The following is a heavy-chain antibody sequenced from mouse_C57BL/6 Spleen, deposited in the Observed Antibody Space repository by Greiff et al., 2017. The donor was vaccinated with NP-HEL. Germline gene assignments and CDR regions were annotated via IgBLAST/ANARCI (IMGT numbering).Heavy chain of an antibody. V-gene: IGHV1-22*01. J-gene: IGHJ1*03. CDR2: INPNNGGT. D-gene: IGHD2-4*01. CDR1: GYTFTDYN. Sequence: EVQLQQSGPELVKPGASVKMSCKASGYTFTDYNMHWVKQSHGKSLEWIGYINPNNGGTSYNQKFKGKATLTVNKSSSTAYMELRSLTSEDSAVYYCAREGEYYDYDEGYFDAWGTGTTVTVSS. CDR3: AREGEYYDYDEGYFDA.